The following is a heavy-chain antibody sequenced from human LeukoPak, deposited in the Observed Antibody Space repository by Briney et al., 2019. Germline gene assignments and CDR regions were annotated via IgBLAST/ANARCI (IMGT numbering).Heavy chain of an antibody. Sequence: GRSLRLSCAASGFTFNSYGMHWVRQAPGKGLEGVAVIWYDGSNKYYADSVKGRFTISRDNSKNTLFLQMHSLRAEDTAVYYCARDSWGYYDSSGYLAYYFDYWGQGTLVTVSS. CDR2: IWYDGSNK. CDR1: GFTFNSYG. V-gene: IGHV3-33*01. D-gene: IGHD3-22*01. CDR3: ARDSWGYYDSSGYLAYYFDY. J-gene: IGHJ4*02.